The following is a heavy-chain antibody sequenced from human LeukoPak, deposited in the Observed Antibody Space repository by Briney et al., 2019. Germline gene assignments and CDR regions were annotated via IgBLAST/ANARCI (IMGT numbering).Heavy chain of an antibody. Sequence: GSSVKVSCKASGYTFTSYGITWVRQAPEQGLEWMGWISAYNGNTNYAQKLQGRVTMTPDTSTSTAYMGLRSLRSDDTAVYYCARPNGDYVGDYFGYWGQGTLVTVSS. V-gene: IGHV1-18*04. CDR3: ARPNGDYVGDYFGY. CDR2: ISAYNGNT. D-gene: IGHD4-17*01. J-gene: IGHJ4*02. CDR1: GYTFTSYG.